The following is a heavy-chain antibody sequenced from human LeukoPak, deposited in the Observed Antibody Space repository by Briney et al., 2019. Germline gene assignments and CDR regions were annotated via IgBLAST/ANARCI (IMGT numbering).Heavy chain of an antibody. D-gene: IGHD6-19*01. CDR2: IDSSGTA. J-gene: IGHJ4*02. CDR1: GGSISSSGYY. V-gene: IGHV4-39*07. CDR3: TRDRGQWLVDY. Sequence: SETLSLTCTVSGGSISSSGYYWGWIRQLPGKGLEYFASIDSSGTAYYNPSLQSRVTISADTSKNQFSLKLSSVTAADTAVYYCTRDRGQWLVDYWGQGTLVTVSS.